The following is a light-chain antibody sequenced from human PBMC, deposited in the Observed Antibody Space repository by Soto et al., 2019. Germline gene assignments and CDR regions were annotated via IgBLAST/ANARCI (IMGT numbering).Light chain of an antibody. CDR2: DVS. J-gene: IGLJ1*01. Sequence: QSALTQPASVSGSPGQSITISCTGTNSDVGAYKPVSWYQRRPGKAPKLMIYDVSYRPSGVSNRFSGSQSGNTASLTISGLQPEDESDYYCSSSTTRGTRVFGTGTKVTVL. CDR1: NSDVGAYKP. CDR3: SSSTTRGTRV. V-gene: IGLV2-14*03.